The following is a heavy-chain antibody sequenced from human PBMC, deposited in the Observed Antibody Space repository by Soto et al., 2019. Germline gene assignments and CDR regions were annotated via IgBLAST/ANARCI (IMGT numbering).Heavy chain of an antibody. CDR3: ASLGYCTSTSCPPV. Sequence: SLTCTVSGGSINSGSYYWTWIRQHPGKGLEWIGYIYYNGNTYYNPSLKSRVTISVDTSKSQFSLKLSSVTASDTAVYYCASLGYCTSTSCPPVWGQGTTVTVSS. V-gene: IGHV4-31*03. CDR2: IYYNGNT. CDR1: GGSINSGSYY. J-gene: IGHJ6*02. D-gene: IGHD2-2*01.